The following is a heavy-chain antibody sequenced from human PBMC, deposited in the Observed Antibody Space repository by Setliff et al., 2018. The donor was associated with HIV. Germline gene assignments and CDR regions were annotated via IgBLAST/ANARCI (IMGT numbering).Heavy chain of an antibody. V-gene: IGHV4-39*07. Sequence: SETLSLTCTVSGGSITSGSDYWSWIRQPPGEGLEWIGSIFYSGSTYYNPSLKSRVTISVDTSKNHFSLHLTSVTAADTAIYYCARGISTNAYWHGATYNWFDPWGQGILVTVSS. CDR2: IFYSGST. CDR1: GGSITSGSDY. CDR3: ARGISTNAYWHGATYNWFDP. D-gene: IGHD3-16*01. J-gene: IGHJ5*02.